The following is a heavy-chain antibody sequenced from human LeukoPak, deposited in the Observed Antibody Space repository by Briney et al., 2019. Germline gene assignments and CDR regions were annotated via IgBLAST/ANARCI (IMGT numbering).Heavy chain of an antibody. Sequence: GGSLRLSCAASGFTSDNYWMNWVRQAPGKGLEWVSVIYSGGSTKYADSVEGRFTISRDISKTTFYLQMTSLRIEDTAVYYCAIFRAAGETDDSWGQGTLVTVSS. CDR1: GFTSDNYW. D-gene: IGHD7-27*01. J-gene: IGHJ4*02. CDR3: AIFRAAGETDDS. V-gene: IGHV3-53*01. CDR2: IYSGGST.